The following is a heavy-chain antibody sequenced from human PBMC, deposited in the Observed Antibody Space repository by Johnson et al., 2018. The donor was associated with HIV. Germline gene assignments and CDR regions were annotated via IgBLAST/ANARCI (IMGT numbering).Heavy chain of an antibody. J-gene: IGHJ3*02. Sequence: QVQLVESGGGVVQPGRSLRLSCAASGFTFSSYAMHWVRQAPGKGLEWVAVISYDGSNQYYADSVKGRFTISRDNSKNTVFLQMNSLRPEDTAMYYCAAYYDFLSDAFDIWGQGTLVTVSS. CDR2: ISYDGSNQ. CDR1: GFTFSSYA. D-gene: IGHD3-3*01. CDR3: AAYYDFLSDAFDI. V-gene: IGHV3-30*04.